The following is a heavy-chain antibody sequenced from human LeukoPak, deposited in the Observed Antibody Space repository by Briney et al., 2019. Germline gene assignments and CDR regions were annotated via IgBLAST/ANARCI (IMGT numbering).Heavy chain of an antibody. CDR1: GFTFTNHG. D-gene: IGHD3-22*01. CDR3: ARDRHKYNYDSGGYPPY. J-gene: IGHJ4*02. V-gene: IGHV3-30*02. CDR2: IRNVGNNK. Sequence: GGSLRLSCAASGFTFTNHGMHWVRQAPGKGLEWVAFIRNVGNNKYHADSVKGRFTISRDNAKNSLYLQMNTLRAEDTAVYYCARDRHKYNYDSGGYPPYWGQGTLVTVSS.